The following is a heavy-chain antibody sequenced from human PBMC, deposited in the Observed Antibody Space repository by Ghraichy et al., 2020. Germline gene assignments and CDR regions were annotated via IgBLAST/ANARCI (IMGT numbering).Heavy chain of an antibody. V-gene: IGHV6-1*01. J-gene: IGHJ4*02. Sequence: SQTLSLTCAISGDSVSSISAAWNWIRQSPSRGLEWLGRTYYRSKWYNDYAVSVNGRIAISPDTSKNQFSLQLNSVTPEDTAVYYCARAGGRSGYYYAEAPYDFWGQGTLVTVSS. CDR3: ARAGGRSGYYYAEAPYDF. CDR1: GDSVSSISAA. D-gene: IGHD3-22*01. CDR2: TYYRSKWYN.